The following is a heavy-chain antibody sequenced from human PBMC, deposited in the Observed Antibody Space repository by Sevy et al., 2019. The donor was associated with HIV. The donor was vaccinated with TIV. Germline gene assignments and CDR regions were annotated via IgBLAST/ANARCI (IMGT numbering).Heavy chain of an antibody. D-gene: IGHD3-22*01. V-gene: IGHV3-72*01. J-gene: IGHJ1*01. CDR2: TRNKANSYTT. Sequence: GGSLRLSCAASGFTFSDHYMDWVRQAPGKGLEWVGRTRNKANSYTTEYAASVKGRFTISRDDSKNSLYLQMNSLKTEDTAVYYCARAPYDSSGYYDGGGYFQHWGQGTLVTVSS. CDR3: ARAPYDSSGYYDGGGYFQH. CDR1: GFTFSDHY.